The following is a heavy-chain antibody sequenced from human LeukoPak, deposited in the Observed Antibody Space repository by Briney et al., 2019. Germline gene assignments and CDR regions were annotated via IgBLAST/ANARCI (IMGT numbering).Heavy chain of an antibody. V-gene: IGHV3-33*01. D-gene: IGHD5-18*01. Sequence: PGRSLRLSCAASGFTFSSYGMHWVRQAPGKGLEWVAVIWYDGSNKYYADSVKGRFTISRDNSKNTLYLQMNSLRAEDTAVYYCARESRGGYSYGYRLGDFDYWGQGTLVTVSS. CDR1: GFTFSSYG. J-gene: IGHJ4*02. CDR3: ARESRGGYSYGYRLGDFDY. CDR2: IWYDGSNK.